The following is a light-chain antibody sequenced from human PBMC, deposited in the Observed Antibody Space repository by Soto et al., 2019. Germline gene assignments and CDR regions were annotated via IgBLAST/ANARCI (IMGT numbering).Light chain of an antibody. Sequence: QSALTQPASVSGSPGQSIAISCTGTSSDVGDYNYVSWYQQHPGKAPKLMIYEVRKRPSGVSNRFSGSKSGNTASLTISGLQAEDKADYYCTSYTTDSSLYVFGTGTKVTVL. CDR3: TSYTTDSSLYV. J-gene: IGLJ1*01. CDR2: EVR. V-gene: IGLV2-14*01. CDR1: SSDVGDYNY.